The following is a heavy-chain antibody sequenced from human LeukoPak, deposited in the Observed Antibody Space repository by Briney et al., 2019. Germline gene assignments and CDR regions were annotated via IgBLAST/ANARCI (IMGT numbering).Heavy chain of an antibody. J-gene: IGHJ6*04. CDR1: GFTFSSYG. D-gene: IGHD3-10*01. CDR2: ISYDGSNK. V-gene: IGHV3-30*18. Sequence: PGGSLRLSCAASGFTFSSYGMHWVRQAPGMGLEWVAVISYDGSNKYYADSVKGRFTISRDNSKNTLYLQMNSLRAEDTAVYYCAKLMSPGGKLLWFGEVEYGMDVWGKGTTVTVSS. CDR3: AKLMSPGGKLLWFGEVEYGMDV.